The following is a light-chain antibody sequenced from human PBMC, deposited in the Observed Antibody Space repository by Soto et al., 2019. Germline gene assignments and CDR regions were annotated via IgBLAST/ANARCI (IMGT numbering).Light chain of an antibody. J-gene: IGLJ3*02. CDR2: EDH. V-gene: IGLV1-51*02. Sequence: QSVLTQSPSVSAAPGQKVTISCSGVSSNIGRNFVSWYQHLPGTAPKLLIYEDHKRPSGIPDRFSGSKSATSATLDITGLQTGDEADYSCGTWDSSLNAGVFGGGTKLTVL. CDR3: GTWDSSLNAGV. CDR1: SSNIGRNF.